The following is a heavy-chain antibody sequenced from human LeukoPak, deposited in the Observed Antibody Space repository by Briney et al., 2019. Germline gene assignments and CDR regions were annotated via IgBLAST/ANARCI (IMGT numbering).Heavy chain of an antibody. CDR3: ASSGYYDFWSAFDI. Sequence: SETLSLTCTVSGGSISSYYWSWIRQPPGEGLEWIGYIYYSGSTNYNPSLKSRVTISVDTSKNQFSLKLSSVTAADTAVYYCASSGYYDFWSAFDIWGQGTMVTVSS. V-gene: IGHV4-59*01. CDR1: GGSISSYY. D-gene: IGHD3-3*01. J-gene: IGHJ3*02. CDR2: IYYSGST.